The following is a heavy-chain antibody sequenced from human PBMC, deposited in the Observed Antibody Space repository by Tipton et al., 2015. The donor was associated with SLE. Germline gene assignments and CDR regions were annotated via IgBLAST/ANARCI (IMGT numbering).Heavy chain of an antibody. CDR2: IKQDGSET. J-gene: IGHJ2*01. V-gene: IGHV3-7*03. CDR1: GFTLSRYW. Sequence: SLRLSCAASGFTLSRYWMSWVRQAPGKGLEWVANIKQDGSETYYVDSVKGRFTISRDNAKNSLYLQMNSLRAEDTAMYYCARQWEYPGYFDLWGRGTLVTVSS. CDR3: ARQWEYPGYFDL. D-gene: IGHD1-26*01.